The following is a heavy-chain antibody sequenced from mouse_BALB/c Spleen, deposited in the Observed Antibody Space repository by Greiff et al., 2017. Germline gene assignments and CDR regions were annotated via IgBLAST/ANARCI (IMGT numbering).Heavy chain of an antibody. V-gene: IGHV5-17*02. D-gene: IGHD2-1*01. Sequence: EVKLMECGGGLVQPGGSRKLSCAASGFTFSSFGMHWVRQAPEKGLEWVAYISSGSSTIYYADTVKGRFTISRDNPKNTLFLQMTSLRSEDTAMYYCARGNYGPYYAMDYWGQGTSVTVSS. J-gene: IGHJ4*01. CDR2: ISSGSSTI. CDR3: ARGNYGPYYAMDY. CDR1: GFTFSSFG.